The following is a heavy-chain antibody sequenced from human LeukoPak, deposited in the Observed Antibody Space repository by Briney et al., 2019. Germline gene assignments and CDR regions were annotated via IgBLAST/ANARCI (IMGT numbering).Heavy chain of an antibody. J-gene: IGHJ4*02. CDR1: GFHLNSYA. CDR3: AKAMGYFDWLTDY. Sequence: RTGGSLRLSCAASGFHLNSYAMSWVRQAPGKGLEWVSGISGSGGSTYYADSLKGRFPISRDNSKKTLYLQLNSLRAEDTAVYYCAKAMGYFDWLTDYWGQGTLVTVSS. V-gene: IGHV3-23*01. D-gene: IGHD3-9*01. CDR2: ISGSGGST.